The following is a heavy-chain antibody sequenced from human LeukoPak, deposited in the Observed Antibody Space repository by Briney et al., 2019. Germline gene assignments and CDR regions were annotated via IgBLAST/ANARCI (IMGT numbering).Heavy chain of an antibody. CDR2: MNPNSGNT. D-gene: IGHD2-15*01. V-gene: IGHV1-8*01. Sequence: ASVKVSCKASGYTFTSYDINWVRQATGQGLEWMGWMNPNSGNTGYAQKFQGRVTMTRNTSISTAYMELSSLRSEDTAVYYCARGRRWYCSGGSCFGNYYMDVWGKGTTVTISS. CDR1: GYTFTSYD. CDR3: ARGRRWYCSGGSCFGNYYMDV. J-gene: IGHJ6*03.